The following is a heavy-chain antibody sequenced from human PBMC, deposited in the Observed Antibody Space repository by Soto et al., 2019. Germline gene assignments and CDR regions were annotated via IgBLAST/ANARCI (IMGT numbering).Heavy chain of an antibody. J-gene: IGHJ4*02. V-gene: IGHV5-51*01. CDR2: IYPSDSDT. CDR1: GYNFAGYW. D-gene: IGHD3-3*01. CDR3: ARGGVSTRTFDY. Sequence: GESLKISFKGSGYNFAGYWIAWVRQMPGKGLELMGIIYPSDSDTRYRPSFQGQVTISADKSISSACLQWSSLSASDTAMYYCARGGVSTRTFDYWGQGTPVTVSS.